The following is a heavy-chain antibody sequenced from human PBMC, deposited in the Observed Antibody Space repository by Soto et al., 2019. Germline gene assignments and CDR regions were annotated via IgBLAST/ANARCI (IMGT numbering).Heavy chain of an antibody. J-gene: IGHJ4*02. CDR3: AKDPVSYGDSPGTDY. CDR1: GFTFSSYA. V-gene: IGHV3-23*01. Sequence: EVQLLESGGGLVQPGGSLRLSCAASGFTFSSYAMSWVRQAPGKGLEWVSAISGSGGSTYYADSVMGRFTISRDNSKNTLYLQMNSLRAEDTAVYYCAKDPVSYGDSPGTDYWGQGTLVTVSS. D-gene: IGHD4-17*01. CDR2: ISGSGGST.